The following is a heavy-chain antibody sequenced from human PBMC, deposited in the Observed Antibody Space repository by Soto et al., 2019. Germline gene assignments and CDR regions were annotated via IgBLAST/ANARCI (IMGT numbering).Heavy chain of an antibody. J-gene: IGHJ4*02. CDR1: GGSISSYY. D-gene: IGHD3-3*01. Sequence: QVQLQESGPGLVKPSETLSLTCTVSGGSISSYYWSWIRQPPGKGLEWIGYIYYSGSTNYNPALKSLVTKSVDTSKNPFSLKLSSVTAADTAVYYCARVPSDFWSGYYSRYFDYWGQGTLVTVSS. V-gene: IGHV4-59*01. CDR3: ARVPSDFWSGYYSRYFDY. CDR2: IYYSGST.